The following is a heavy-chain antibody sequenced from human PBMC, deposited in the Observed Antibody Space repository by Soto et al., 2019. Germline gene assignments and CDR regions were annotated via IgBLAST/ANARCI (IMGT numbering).Heavy chain of an antibody. D-gene: IGHD3-10*01. CDR3: ARVWYYGSESLDLASYYMDV. V-gene: IGHV1-18*01. Sequence: GASVKVSCKASGYTFTSYGISWVRQAPGQGLEWMGWISAYNGNTNYAQKLQGRVTMTTDTSTSTAYMELRSLRSDDTAVYYCARVWYYGSESLDLASYYMDVWGKGTTVTVSS. CDR1: GYTFTSYG. J-gene: IGHJ6*03. CDR2: ISAYNGNT.